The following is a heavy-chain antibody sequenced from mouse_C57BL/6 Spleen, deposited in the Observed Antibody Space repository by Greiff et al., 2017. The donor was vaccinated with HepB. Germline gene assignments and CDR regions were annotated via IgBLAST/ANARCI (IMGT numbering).Heavy chain of an antibody. V-gene: IGHV1-4*01. CDR2: INPSSGYT. CDR1: GYTFTSYT. Sequence: QVQLQQSGAELARPGASVKMSCKASGYTFTSYTMHWVKQRPGQGLEWIGDINPSSGYTKYNQKFKDKATLTADKSSSTAYMQLSSLTSEDSAVYYCALGEYGHFDYWGQGTTLTVSS. CDR3: ALGEYGHFDY. J-gene: IGHJ2*01. D-gene: IGHD2-13*01.